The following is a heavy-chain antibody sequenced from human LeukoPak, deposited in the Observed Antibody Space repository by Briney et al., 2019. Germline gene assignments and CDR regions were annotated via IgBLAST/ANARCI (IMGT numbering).Heavy chain of an antibody. D-gene: IGHD2-2*01. CDR2: IYPGDSDT. CDR1: GYSFTSYW. J-gene: IGHJ5*02. V-gene: IGHV5-51*01. Sequence: GESLKISCKGSGYSFTSYWIGWVRQMPGKGLEWMGIIYPGDSDTRYSPSFQGQVTISADKSISTAYLQWSCLKASDTAMYYCARRRLGYCSSTSCHNWFDPWGQGTLVTVSS. CDR3: ARRRLGYCSSTSCHNWFDP.